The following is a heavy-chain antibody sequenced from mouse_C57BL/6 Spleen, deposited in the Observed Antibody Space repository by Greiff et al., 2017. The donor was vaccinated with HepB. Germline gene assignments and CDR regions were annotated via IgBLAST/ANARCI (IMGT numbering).Heavy chain of an antibody. CDR3: ARALTGTYAMDY. CDR2: INYDGSST. CDR1: GFTFSDYY. J-gene: IGHJ4*01. D-gene: IGHD4-1*01. V-gene: IGHV5-16*01. Sequence: DVHLVESEGGLVQPGSSMKLSCTASGFTFSDYYMAWVRQVPEKGLEWVANINYDGSSTYYLDSLKSRFIISRDNAKNILYLQMSSLKSEDTATYYCARALTGTYAMDYWGQGTSVTVSS.